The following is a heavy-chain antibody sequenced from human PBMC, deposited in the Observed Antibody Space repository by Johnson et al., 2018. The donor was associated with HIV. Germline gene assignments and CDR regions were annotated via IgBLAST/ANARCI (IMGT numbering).Heavy chain of an antibody. CDR2: INWNGGAI. V-gene: IGHV3-20*04. CDR3: ARGGYCTGGVCLGDAFDI. J-gene: IGHJ3*02. Sequence: MLLVESGGGVVRPGGSLRLSCTASGFTFHDCDMSWVRQAPGKGLEWISRINWNGGAIDYAASVKGRFTISRDNSKKSLYLQMNSLRAEDTALYCCARGGYCTGGVCLGDAFDIWGQGTMVTVSS. D-gene: IGHD2-8*02. CDR1: GFTFHDCD.